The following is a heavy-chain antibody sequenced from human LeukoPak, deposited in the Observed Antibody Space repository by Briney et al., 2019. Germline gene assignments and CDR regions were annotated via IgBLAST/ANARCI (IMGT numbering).Heavy chain of an antibody. CDR2: IYHSGST. CDR3: VTNGTVTVAGTKFNYFDY. Sequence: SETLSLTCTVSGGSISISTYYWGWIRQPPGKGLEWIGSIYHSGSTHYNPSLRCRVTMSVDTSKNQFTLKVTAVTAADTAVYYCVTNGTVTVAGTKFNYFDYWGQGALVTVSS. J-gene: IGHJ4*02. CDR1: GGSISISTYY. D-gene: IGHD6-19*01. V-gene: IGHV4-39*01.